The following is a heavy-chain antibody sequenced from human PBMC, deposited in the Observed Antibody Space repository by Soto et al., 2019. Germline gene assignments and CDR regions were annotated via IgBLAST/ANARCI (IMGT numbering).Heavy chain of an antibody. Sequence: EVQLLESGGGLVQPGGSLRLSCVGSGFTFINYAMNWVRQTPGKGLEWVSTISGGGDRTFDADTVKRRFTISRDNSKKTVNVQRDTLRADDPAVYYCARKWLGYTSRPDWWYFDLWGRGTRVTFSS. CDR3: ARKWLGYTSRPDWWYFDL. J-gene: IGHJ2*01. CDR1: GFTFINYA. CDR2: ISGGGDRT. V-gene: IGHV3-23*01. D-gene: IGHD3-16*02.